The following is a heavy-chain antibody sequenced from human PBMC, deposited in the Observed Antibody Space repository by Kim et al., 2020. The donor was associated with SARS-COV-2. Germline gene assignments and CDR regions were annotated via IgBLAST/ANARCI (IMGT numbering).Heavy chain of an antibody. J-gene: IGHJ4*02. D-gene: IGHD2-15*01. CDR3: ARDKGYCSGGSCFHFDY. Sequence: VKGRFTISRDNAKNSLYLQMNSLRAEDTAVYYCARDKGYCSGGSCFHFDYWGQGTLVTVSS. V-gene: IGHV3-21*01.